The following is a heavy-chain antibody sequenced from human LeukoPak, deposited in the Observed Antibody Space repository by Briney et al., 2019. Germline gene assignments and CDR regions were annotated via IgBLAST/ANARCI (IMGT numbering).Heavy chain of an antibody. Sequence: GGSLRLSCAASGFTFSSYSMNWVRQAPGKGLEWVSSISSSSSYIYYADSVKGRFTISRDNAKNSLYLQMNSLRAEDTAVYYCARAGTPRKHYFDYWGQGTPVTVSS. CDR1: GFTFSSYS. D-gene: IGHD3-10*01. CDR3: ARAGTPRKHYFDY. V-gene: IGHV3-21*01. J-gene: IGHJ4*02. CDR2: ISSSSSYI.